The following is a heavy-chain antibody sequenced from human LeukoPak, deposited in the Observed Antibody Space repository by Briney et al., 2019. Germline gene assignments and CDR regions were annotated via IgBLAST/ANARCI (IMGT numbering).Heavy chain of an antibody. Sequence: ASVKVSCKASGFTFTSSAVQWVRQARGQRLEWIGWIVVSSGNTNYAQKFQERVTITRDMSTSTAYMELSSLRSEDTAVYYCAATNPLRFFDSYYYYYYIDVGGKGTTVTVSS. CDR3: AATNPLRFFDSYYYYYYIDV. CDR1: GFTFTSSA. V-gene: IGHV1-58*01. CDR2: IVVSSGNT. D-gene: IGHD3-3*01. J-gene: IGHJ6*03.